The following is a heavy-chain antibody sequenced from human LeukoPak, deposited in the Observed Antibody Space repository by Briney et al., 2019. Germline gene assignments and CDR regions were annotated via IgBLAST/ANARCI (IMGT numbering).Heavy chain of an antibody. J-gene: IGHJ4*02. V-gene: IGHV4-59*08. D-gene: IGHD6-6*01. CDR3: ARLPTDSSSDHY. Sequence: PSETLSLTCTVSGGSISGSYWSWIRQPPGKGLEWIGYIYYSGTTNYNPSLKSRVTISVDTSTNQFSLKLSSVTAADTAVYYCARLPTDSSSDHYWGQGTLVTVSS. CDR1: GGSISGSY. CDR2: IYYSGTT.